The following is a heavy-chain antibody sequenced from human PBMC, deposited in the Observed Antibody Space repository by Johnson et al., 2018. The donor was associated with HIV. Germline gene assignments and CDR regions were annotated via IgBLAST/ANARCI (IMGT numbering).Heavy chain of an antibody. CDR1: DFALGDYC. CDR2: IRGDGSNK. J-gene: IGHJ3*02. V-gene: IGHV3-30*02. CDR3: AKAEDAFDI. Sequence: QVHLVESGGGVVQPGGSLRLSCIVSDFALGDYCVHWVRQAPGKGLVWVSFIRGDGSNKCYADSVKGRFTISRDKSKNTLYLQLNRLRAEDTAVYYCAKAEDAFDIWGQGTMGTVSS.